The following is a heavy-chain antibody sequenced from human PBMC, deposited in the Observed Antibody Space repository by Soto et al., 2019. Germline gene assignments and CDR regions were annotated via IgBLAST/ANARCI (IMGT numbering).Heavy chain of an antibody. CDR1: GGSISSGGYY. Sequence: SETLSLTCTVSGGSISSGGYYWSWIRQHPGKGLEWIGYIYYSGSTYYNPSLKSRVTISVDTSKNQFSLKLTSVTAADTAVYYCTRQIVSGDQLHFDYWGQGTLVTVSS. CDR2: IYYSGST. D-gene: IGHD2-2*01. J-gene: IGHJ4*02. CDR3: TRQIVSGDQLHFDY. V-gene: IGHV4-31*03.